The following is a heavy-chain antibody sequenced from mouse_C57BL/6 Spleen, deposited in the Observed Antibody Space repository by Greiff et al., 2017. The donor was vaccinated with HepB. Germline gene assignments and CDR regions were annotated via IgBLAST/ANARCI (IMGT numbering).Heavy chain of an antibody. V-gene: IGHV1-82*01. CDR3: ARRSYYGSSYWCFDV. CDR1: GYAFSSSW. Sequence: QVQLQQSGPELVKPGASVKISCKASGYAFSSSWMNWVKQRPGKGLEWIGRIYPGDGDTNYNGKFKGKATLTADKSSSTAYMQLSSLTSEDSAVYFCARRSYYGSSYWCFDVWGTGTTVTVSS. CDR2: IYPGDGDT. D-gene: IGHD1-1*01. J-gene: IGHJ1*03.